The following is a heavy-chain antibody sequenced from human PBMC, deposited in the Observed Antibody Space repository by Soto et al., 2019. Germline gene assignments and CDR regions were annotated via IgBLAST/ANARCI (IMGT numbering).Heavy chain of an antibody. CDR3: VRWVSGSPDS. D-gene: IGHD1-26*01. Sequence: DVQLVESGGGLVQPGGSLRLSCGASGFTLSDHYMDWVRQAPGKGLEWVGRTKNKANRYTTEYAASVKGRFTISRDDSENSVHLQMNSLKTEDTAVYYCVRWVSGSPDSWGQGTLVTVSS. CDR1: GFTLSDHY. V-gene: IGHV3-72*01. J-gene: IGHJ4*02. CDR2: TKNKANRYTT.